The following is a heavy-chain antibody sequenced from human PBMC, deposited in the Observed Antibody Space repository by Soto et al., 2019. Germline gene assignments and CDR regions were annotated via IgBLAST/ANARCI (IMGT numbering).Heavy chain of an antibody. CDR1: GFTFSSYG. CDR3: AKDRLRGGFLTTATTNGMDF. J-gene: IGHJ6*01. V-gene: IGHV3-30*18. D-gene: IGHD1-26*01. CDR2: ISHDGSNK. Sequence: QVQLVESGGGVVQPGRSLRLSCAASGFTFSSYGMHWVRQAPGKGLEWVALISHDGSNKYYVDSVKGRFTISRDNSKNTLFLQMTSLRAGDTDVYYCAKDRLRGGFLTTATTNGMDFG.